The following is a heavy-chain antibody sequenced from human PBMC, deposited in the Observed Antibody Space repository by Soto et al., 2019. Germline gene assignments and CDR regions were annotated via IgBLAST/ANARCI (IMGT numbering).Heavy chain of an antibody. J-gene: IGHJ4*02. Sequence: NPSETLSLTCSVSGGSITSVDHYWSWIRQPPGKGLEWIGYIYNSGTTSHNPSLKSRVTISIDTSKNQFSLKLTSVTAADTAVYYCAREPRYSSGWFYFDNWGQGTLVTVSS. CDR3: AREPRYSSGWFYFDN. D-gene: IGHD6-19*01. CDR2: IYNSGTT. V-gene: IGHV4-61*08. CDR1: GGSITSVDHY.